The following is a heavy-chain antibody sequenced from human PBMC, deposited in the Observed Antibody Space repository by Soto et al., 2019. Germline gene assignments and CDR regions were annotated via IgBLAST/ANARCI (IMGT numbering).Heavy chain of an antibody. CDR3: ARVFCSSTSCHSYFDY. Sequence: ETLSLTCAVYGGSFTGYYWSWIRQPPGKGLEWIGEIIHGGNTNYNPSLKSRVTISLDTSKNQFSLKLSSVTAADTAVYHCARVFCSSTSCHSYFDYWGQGTQVTVSS. V-gene: IGHV4-34*12. CDR2: IIHGGNT. D-gene: IGHD2-2*01. J-gene: IGHJ4*02. CDR1: GGSFTGYY.